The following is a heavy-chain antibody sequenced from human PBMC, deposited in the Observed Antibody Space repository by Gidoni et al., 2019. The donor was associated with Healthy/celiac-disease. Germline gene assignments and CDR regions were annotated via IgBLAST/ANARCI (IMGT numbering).Heavy chain of an antibody. CDR2: INQSGST. CDR1: GGSFSGYY. CDR3: ASRIAARPSLVWLDV. Sequence: QVQLQQWGAGLLKPSETLSLTCAVYGGSFSGYYWSWIRQPPWKGLEWVGEINQSGSTNYNPSLKSRVTISVDTSKNQFSLKLISWTAADTAVYSCASRIAARPSLVWLDVWGQVTTVTVSS. V-gene: IGHV4-34*01. D-gene: IGHD6-6*01. J-gene: IGHJ6*02.